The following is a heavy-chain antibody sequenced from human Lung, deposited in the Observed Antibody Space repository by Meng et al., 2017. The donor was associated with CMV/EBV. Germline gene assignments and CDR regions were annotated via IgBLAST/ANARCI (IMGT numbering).Heavy chain of an antibody. CDR2: IKQDGSEK. V-gene: IGHV3-7*04. J-gene: IGHJ4*02. D-gene: IGHD3-9*01. CDR3: ARGGRTRLRYFDWLFLFDY. CDR1: GFTFSSYW. Sequence: GGSLRLXCAASGFTFSSYWMSWVRQAPGKGLEWVANIKQDGSEKYYVDSVKGRFTISRDNAKNSLYLQMNSLRAEDTAVYYCARGGRTRLRYFDWLFLFDYXGQGXLVTVSS.